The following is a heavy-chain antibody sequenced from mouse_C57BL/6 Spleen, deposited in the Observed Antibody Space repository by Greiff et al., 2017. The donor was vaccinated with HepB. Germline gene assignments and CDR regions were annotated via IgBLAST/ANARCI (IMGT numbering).Heavy chain of an antibody. CDR3: TTPYYYGSSYGDFDV. CDR1: GFNIKDDY. Sequence: EVQLQQSGAELVRPGASVKLSCTASGFNIKDDYMHWVKQRPEQGLEWIGWIDPENGDTEYASKFQGKATITADTSSNTAYLQLSSLTSEDTAVYYGTTPYYYGSSYGDFDVWGTGTTVTVSS. D-gene: IGHD1-1*01. V-gene: IGHV14-4*01. CDR2: IDPENGDT. J-gene: IGHJ1*03.